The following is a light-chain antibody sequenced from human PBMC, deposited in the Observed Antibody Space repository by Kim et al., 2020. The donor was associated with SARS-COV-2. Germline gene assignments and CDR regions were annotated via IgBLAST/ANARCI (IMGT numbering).Light chain of an antibody. CDR3: QAWDSGTVV. Sequence: SYELTQPPSVSVSPGQTVTLTCSGDKLGEKYSCWYQQRSGQSPILLIYQDFKRPSGIPERFSGSNFGNTATLTISGTQTVDEADYYCQAWDSGTVVFGGGTQLNVL. CDR2: QDF. CDR1: KLGEKY. V-gene: IGLV3-1*01. J-gene: IGLJ2*01.